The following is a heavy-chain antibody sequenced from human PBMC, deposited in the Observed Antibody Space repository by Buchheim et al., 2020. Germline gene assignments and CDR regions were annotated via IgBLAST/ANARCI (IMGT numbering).Heavy chain of an antibody. CDR1: GYTFTDYY. V-gene: IGHV1-2*02. CDR3: ARGLIRVTYDY. CDR2: INPNSGDT. Sequence: QVQLVQSGAEVKNPGASVKVSCKASGYTFTDYYMHWVRQAPGQGLEWMGCINPNSGDTRYAPHFQGRVTMTRDTSIRTAYMELNRLTSDDTAVYYCARGLIRVTYDYWGQGTL. J-gene: IGHJ4*02.